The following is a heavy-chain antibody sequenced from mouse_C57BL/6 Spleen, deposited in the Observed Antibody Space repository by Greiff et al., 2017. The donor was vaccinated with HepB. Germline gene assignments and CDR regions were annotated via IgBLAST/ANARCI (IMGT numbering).Heavy chain of an antibody. CDR2: IYPGGGYT. CDR1: GYTFTNYW. V-gene: IGHV1-63*01. Sequence: VQLQQSGAELVRPGTSVKMSCKASGYTFTNYWIGWAKQRPGHGLEWIGDIYPGGGYTNYNEKFKGKATLSADKSSSTAYMQFSSLTSKDSAILYCGRSDDSNPWFAYWGQGTLVTVSA. J-gene: IGHJ3*01. CDR3: GRSDDSNPWFAY. D-gene: IGHD2-5*01.